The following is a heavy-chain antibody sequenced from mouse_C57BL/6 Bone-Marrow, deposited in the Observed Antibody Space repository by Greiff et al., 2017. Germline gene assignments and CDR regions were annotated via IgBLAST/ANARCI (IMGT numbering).Heavy chain of an antibody. CDR3: AREGGYGIDY. CDR2: INPNNGGT. Sequence: EVQLQQSGPELVKPGASVKISCKASGYTFTDYYMNWVKQSHGKSLEWIGDINPNNGGTSYNQKFKGKATLTVDKSSSTAYMELRSLTSEDSAVXYCAREGGYGIDYWGQGTTLTVSS. J-gene: IGHJ2*01. D-gene: IGHD2-1*01. CDR1: GYTFTDYY. V-gene: IGHV1-26*01.